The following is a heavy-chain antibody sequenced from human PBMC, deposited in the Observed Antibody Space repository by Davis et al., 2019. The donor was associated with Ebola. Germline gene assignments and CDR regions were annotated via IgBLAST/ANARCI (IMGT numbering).Heavy chain of an antibody. CDR2: INGDRGST. D-gene: IGHD3-16*02. J-gene: IGHJ4*02. V-gene: IGHV3-74*01. CDR1: GFTFSSYW. Sequence: GESLKISCSASGFTFSSYWMSWVRQAPGKGLVWVSRINGDRGSTNYAESLKGRFPIPRDNAKNTLYLQMNSLRAEDTAVYYCASARYHPDYWGQRTLVTVSS. CDR3: ASARYHPDY.